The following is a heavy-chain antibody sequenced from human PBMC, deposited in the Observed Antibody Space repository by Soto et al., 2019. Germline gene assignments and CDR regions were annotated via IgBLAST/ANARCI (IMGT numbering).Heavy chain of an antibody. D-gene: IGHD3-10*01. Sequence: QVQLVQSGAELKNPGASVKVSCKASGYIFTNYPIHWVRQAPGQRLEWMGWINAANGDTGYSQNFQGRVTFTRDTSASTVYMEMSSLTSEDTAIYYCARKDYYGSGCYYFDYWGQGILVTVSS. CDR1: GYIFTNYP. CDR3: ARKDYYGSGCYYFDY. J-gene: IGHJ4*02. V-gene: IGHV1-3*01. CDR2: INAANGDT.